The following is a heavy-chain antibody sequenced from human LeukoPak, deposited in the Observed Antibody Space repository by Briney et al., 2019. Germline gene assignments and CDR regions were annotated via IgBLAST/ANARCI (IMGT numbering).Heavy chain of an antibody. V-gene: IGHV3-7*01. CDR2: INQGGSEK. Sequence: GGSLRLSCAVSGFAFTNYWMSWVRQAPGKGPEWVAKINQGGSEKDYVDSVKGRFTISRDNAKSSVFLQMDNLRVEDTAVYFCAGDYFGSGRHYYGLDVWGQGTTVIVSS. CDR1: GFAFTNYW. D-gene: IGHD3-10*01. J-gene: IGHJ6*02. CDR3: AGDYFGSGRHYYGLDV.